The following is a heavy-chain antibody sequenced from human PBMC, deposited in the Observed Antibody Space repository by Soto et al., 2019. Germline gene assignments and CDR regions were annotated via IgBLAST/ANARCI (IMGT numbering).Heavy chain of an antibody. D-gene: IGHD2-15*01. CDR2: INHSGST. J-gene: IGHJ4*02. CDR1: GGSFSGYY. V-gene: IGHV4-34*01. CDR3: ARGHQIVVVVAATTPGAYYFDY. Sequence: SETLSLTCAVYGGSFSGYYWSWIRQPPGKGLEWIGEINHSGSTNYNPSLKSRVTISVDTSKNQFSLKLSSVTAADTAVYYCARGHQIVVVVAATTPGAYYFDYWGQGTLVTVSS.